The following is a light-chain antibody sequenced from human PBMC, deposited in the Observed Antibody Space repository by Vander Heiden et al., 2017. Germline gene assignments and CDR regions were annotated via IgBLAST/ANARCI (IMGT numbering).Light chain of an antibody. CDR3: QQYGSSPALT. CDR2: GAS. J-gene: IGKJ4*01. Sequence: ETALTHPPATPSLPPGQRATLSCRASQSVSSSYLAWYQQKPGQTHRLLIYGASSRATGIPDRFSGSGSGTDFTLTISRLEPEDFAVYYCQQYGSSPALTFGGGTKVEIK. CDR1: QSVSSSY. V-gene: IGKV3-20*01.